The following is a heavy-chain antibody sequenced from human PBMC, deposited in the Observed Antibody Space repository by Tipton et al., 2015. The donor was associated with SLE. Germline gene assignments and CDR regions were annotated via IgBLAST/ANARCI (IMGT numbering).Heavy chain of an antibody. D-gene: IGHD4-17*01. CDR3: AKAGRDYGDYLTYDN. V-gene: IGHV4-61*02. CDR1: GGSISSGDYY. Sequence: TLSLTCTVSGGSISSGDYYWTWFRQPAGKGLEWIGRNYTTGSTNYNPSPGSRFTISADTSKNQFSLKLSSVTAADMAVYYCAKAGRDYGDYLTYDNWGQGTLVTVSS. J-gene: IGHJ4*02. CDR2: NYTTGST.